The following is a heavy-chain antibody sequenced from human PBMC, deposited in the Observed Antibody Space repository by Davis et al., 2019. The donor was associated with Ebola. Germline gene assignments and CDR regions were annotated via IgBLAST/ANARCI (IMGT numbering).Heavy chain of an antibody. V-gene: IGHV3-21*01. Sequence: GESLKISCAASGFTFSSYSMNWVRQAPGKGLEWVSSISSSSSYIYYADSVKGRFTISRDNAKNSLYLQMNSLRAEDTAVYYCAKDWSGSGHNYDFWSGYYYYYGMDVWGQGTTVTVSS. CDR2: ISSSSSYI. J-gene: IGHJ6*02. D-gene: IGHD3-3*01. CDR3: AKDWSGSGHNYDFWSGYYYYYGMDV. CDR1: GFTFSSYS.